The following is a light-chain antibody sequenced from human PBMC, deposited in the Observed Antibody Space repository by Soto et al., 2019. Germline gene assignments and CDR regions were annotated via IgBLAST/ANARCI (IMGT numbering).Light chain of an antibody. J-gene: IGKJ1*01. Sequence: PGERGTISCRASHSVANNYLAWYQQKDGQAPRLLIFGASIRATGVPHRFSASGAGTAFTLTISRLEPEAVAVYFCQQYGGSPPWTFGQGTKVDIK. V-gene: IGKV3-20*01. CDR2: GAS. CDR3: QQYGGSPPWT. CDR1: HSVANNY.